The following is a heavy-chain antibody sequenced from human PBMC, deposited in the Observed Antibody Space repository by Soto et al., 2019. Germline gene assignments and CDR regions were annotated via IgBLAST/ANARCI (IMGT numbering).Heavy chain of an antibody. J-gene: IGHJ6*02. CDR3: GRVFRHGTYNLDH. CDR1: GGSISGDY. D-gene: IGHD1-1*01. CDR2: IYNSWIT. Sequence: SETLSVTCTVSGGSISGDYWSWIRQPPGEALEWIGYIYNSWITNYNPSPKRLVTISVDTSKNQFSLKLSSVTAADTAVSFCGRVFRHGTYNLDHSGQRTTCTDSS. V-gene: IGHV4-59*01.